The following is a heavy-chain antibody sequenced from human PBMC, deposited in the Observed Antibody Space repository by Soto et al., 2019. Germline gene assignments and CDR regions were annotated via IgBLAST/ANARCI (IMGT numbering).Heavy chain of an antibody. D-gene: IGHD2-15*01. CDR1: GFSLSTSGVG. CDR3: AHRPSYCSGGSCYSGFDY. CDR2: IYWDDDK. J-gene: IGHJ4*02. Sequence: QITLKESGPTLVKPTQTLTLTCTFSGFSLSTSGVGVGWIRQPPGKALEWLALIYWDDDKRYSPSLKSRLTITKDTSKNQVVLTMTNIVPVDTATYYCAHRPSYCSGGSCYSGFDYWGEGTLVTVSS. V-gene: IGHV2-5*02.